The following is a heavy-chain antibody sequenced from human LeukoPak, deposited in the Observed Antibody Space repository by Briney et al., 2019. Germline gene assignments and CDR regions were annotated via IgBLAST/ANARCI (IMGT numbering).Heavy chain of an antibody. V-gene: IGHV1-18*01. D-gene: IGHD6-19*01. CDR1: GYTFTSYG. Sequence: GASVKVSCKASGYTFTSYGISWVRQAPGQGLEWMGWISAYNGNTNYAQKLQGRVTMTTDTSTSTAYMELRSLRSDDTAVYYCAREYSSGWYRLGENYGMDVWGQGTTVTVSS. J-gene: IGHJ6*02. CDR3: AREYSSGWYRLGENYGMDV. CDR2: ISAYNGNT.